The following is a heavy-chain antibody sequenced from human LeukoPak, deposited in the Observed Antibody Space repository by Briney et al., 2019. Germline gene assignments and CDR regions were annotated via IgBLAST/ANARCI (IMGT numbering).Heavy chain of an antibody. Sequence: GGSLRLSCAASGFTFSDYYMSWIRQAPGKGLEWVSHISSSGSDINYADSVKGRFTISRDNAKNSLYLQMNSLRAEDTAVYYCARAFMVRGVKFYYYYYMDVWGKGTTVTISS. V-gene: IGHV3-11*06. CDR1: GFTFSDYY. J-gene: IGHJ6*03. D-gene: IGHD3-10*01. CDR3: ARAFMVRGVKFYYYYYMDV. CDR2: ISSSGSDI.